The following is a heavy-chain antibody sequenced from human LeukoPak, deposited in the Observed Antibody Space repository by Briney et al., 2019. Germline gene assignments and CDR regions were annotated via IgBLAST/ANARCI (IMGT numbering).Heavy chain of an antibody. CDR3: ARVYGSGRRSGGNWFDP. J-gene: IGHJ5*02. D-gene: IGHD3-10*01. CDR2: IYHSGST. Sequence: SQTPSLTCAVSGGSISSGGYSWSWIRQPPGKGLEWIGYIYHSGSTYYNPSLKSRVTISVDRSKNQFSLKLSSVTAADTAVYYCARVYGSGRRSGGNWFDPWGQGTLVTVSS. CDR1: GGSISSGGYS. V-gene: IGHV4-30-2*01.